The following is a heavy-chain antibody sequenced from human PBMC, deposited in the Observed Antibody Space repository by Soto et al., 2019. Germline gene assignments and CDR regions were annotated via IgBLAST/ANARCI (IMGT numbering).Heavy chain of an antibody. CDR2: IWYDGSNK. J-gene: IGHJ4*03. Sequence: QVQLVESGGGVVQPGRSLRLSCAASGFTFSSYGMHWVRQAPGKGLEWVAVIWYDGSNKYYADSVKGRFTISRDNSKNTLYLKMISRRAEDKAVYYLARDTRWELHGGGDYWGQGTTVTVSS. CDR1: GFTFSSYG. CDR3: ARDTRWELHGGGDY. D-gene: IGHD1-26*01. V-gene: IGHV3-33*01.